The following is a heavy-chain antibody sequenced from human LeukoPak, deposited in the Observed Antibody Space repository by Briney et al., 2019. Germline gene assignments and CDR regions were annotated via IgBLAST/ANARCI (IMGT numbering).Heavy chain of an antibody. D-gene: IGHD6-6*01. V-gene: IGHV3-30*01. CDR2: ISYDGSNK. CDR3: ARDGASIASYFDY. CDR1: GFTFSSYA. J-gene: IGHJ4*02. Sequence: GGSLRLSCAASGFTFSSYAMHWVRQAPGKGLEGVVVISYDGSNKYYADSVKGRFTISRDNSKNTLYLQMNSLRAEDTAVYYCARDGASIASYFDYWGQGTLVTVSS.